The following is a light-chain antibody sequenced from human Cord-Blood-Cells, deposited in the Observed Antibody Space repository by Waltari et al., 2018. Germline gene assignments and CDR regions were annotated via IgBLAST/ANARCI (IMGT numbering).Light chain of an antibody. V-gene: IGLV2-23*01. Sequence: QSALPQPASVSGPPGQSLPISCTGTSSVVGGYNLSSWYQQHPGKAPKLMIYEGSKRPSGVSNRFSGSKSGNTAFLTISGLQAEDEADYYCCSYAGSSTWVFGGGTKLTVL. CDR3: CSYAGSSTWV. CDR2: EGS. J-gene: IGLJ3*02. CDR1: SSVVGGYNL.